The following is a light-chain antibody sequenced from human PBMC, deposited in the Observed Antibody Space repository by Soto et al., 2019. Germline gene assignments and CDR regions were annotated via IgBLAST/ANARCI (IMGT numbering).Light chain of an antibody. J-gene: IGLJ1*01. Sequence: QSALTQPPSASGSPGQSVTISCTGTSSDVGGYNYVSWYQQHPGKAPKLIIDDVSKWPSGVPDRFSGSKSGNTASLTVSGLQTEDEADYYCSSYSGSNSFVFGTGTKLTVL. CDR3: SSYSGSNSFV. V-gene: IGLV2-8*01. CDR2: DVS. CDR1: SSDVGGYNY.